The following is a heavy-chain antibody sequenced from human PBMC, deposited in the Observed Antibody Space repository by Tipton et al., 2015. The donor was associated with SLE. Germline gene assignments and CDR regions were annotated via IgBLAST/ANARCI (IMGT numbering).Heavy chain of an antibody. J-gene: IGHJ4*02. Sequence: TLSLTCSVYGGSFSGYYWSWIRQPPGKGLEWIGEINHSGSTNYNPSLKSRVTISVDTSKNQFSLKLSSVTAADTAVYYCARKGNCRGGSCFDYWGQGTLVTVSS. CDR2: INHSGST. CDR1: GGSFSGYY. CDR3: ARKGNCRGGSCFDY. V-gene: IGHV4-34*01. D-gene: IGHD2-15*01.